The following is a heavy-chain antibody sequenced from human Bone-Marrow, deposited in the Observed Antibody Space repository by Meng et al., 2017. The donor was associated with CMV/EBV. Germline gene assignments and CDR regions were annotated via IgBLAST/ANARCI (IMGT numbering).Heavy chain of an antibody. D-gene: IGHD2-21*01. CDR2: IYPGDSDT. J-gene: IGHJ4*02. V-gene: IGHV5-51*01. Sequence: SGYSVTSYWIGWVRQMPGKGLEWMGIIYPGDSDTRYSPSFQGQVTISADKSISTAYLQWSSLKASDTAMYYCARPPPYCGGDCDFDYWGQGTLVTVSS. CDR1: GYSVTSYW. CDR3: ARPPPYCGGDCDFDY.